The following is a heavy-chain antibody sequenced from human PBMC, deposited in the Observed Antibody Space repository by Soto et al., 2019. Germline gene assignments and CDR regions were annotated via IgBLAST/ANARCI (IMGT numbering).Heavy chain of an antibody. Sequence: GGSLRLSCAASGSSFSSHDMHWVRQVTGQGLEWVSGIASNGDEHYSDSVKGRFTISRDNAKNSLDLQMNSLRAGDTAVYYCARVATTFGGVVAVTYAMDVWGQGTTVTVSS. D-gene: IGHD3-16*02. CDR2: IASNGDE. J-gene: IGHJ6*02. CDR1: GSSFSSHD. V-gene: IGHV3-13*01. CDR3: ARVATTFGGVVAVTYAMDV.